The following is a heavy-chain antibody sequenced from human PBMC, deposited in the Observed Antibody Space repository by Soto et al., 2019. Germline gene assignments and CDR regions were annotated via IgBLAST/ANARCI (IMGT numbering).Heavy chain of an antibody. CDR2: IIPFFGTS. D-gene: IGHD1-26*01. Sequence: QVQLVQSGAEVKKPGSSVKVSCEASGGTFSSYPINWVRQAPGQGLEWMGGIIPFFGTSNYAQKFQGRVTITADDSTSTAYMGLRSLRAEYTAVYYCARVGHITNYGMAVWGPGTTVTVSS. V-gene: IGHV1-69*01. CDR1: GGTFSSYP. CDR3: ARVGHITNYGMAV. J-gene: IGHJ6*02.